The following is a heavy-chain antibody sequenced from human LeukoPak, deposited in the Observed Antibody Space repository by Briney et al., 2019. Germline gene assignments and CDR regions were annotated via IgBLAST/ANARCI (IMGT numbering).Heavy chain of an antibody. CDR2: ISAYNGNT. CDR1: GYSFISYG. D-gene: IGHD3-22*01. Sequence: ASVKVSCKASGYSFISYGISWVRQAPGQGLEWMGWISAYNGNTNYAQKLQGRVTMTTDTSTSTAYMELRSLRSDDTAVYYCARDRAYYYDSLPFDPWGQGTLVTVSS. J-gene: IGHJ5*02. V-gene: IGHV1-18*01. CDR3: ARDRAYYYDSLPFDP.